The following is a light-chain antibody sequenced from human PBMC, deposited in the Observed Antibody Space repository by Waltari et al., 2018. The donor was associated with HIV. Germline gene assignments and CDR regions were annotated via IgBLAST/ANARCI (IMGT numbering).Light chain of an antibody. CDR1: SSDLGSYNL. CDR3: CSNARGRV. Sequence: QSALTQPASVSGSPGQSITISCTGTSSDLGSYNLVSWYQQHPGTAPNLVIYEVTKRPSGVSNRFSGSNSGNTASLTISGLQAEDEADYYCCSNARGRVFGGGTKLTVL. V-gene: IGLV2-23*02. CDR2: EVT. J-gene: IGLJ3*02.